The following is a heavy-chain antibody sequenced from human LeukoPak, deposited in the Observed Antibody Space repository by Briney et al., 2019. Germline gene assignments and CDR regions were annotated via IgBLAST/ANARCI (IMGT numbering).Heavy chain of an antibody. CDR2: IYPADSDI. Sequence: GESLKISCKGSGYRFTSYLIGWVRQIPGKGLEWMAIIYPADSDIRYSPSFQGQVTISADKSISTAYLQWSSRKASDTAMYYCAKSLTAAAGDYWGQGTLVTVSS. D-gene: IGHD6-25*01. CDR3: AKSLTAAAGDY. J-gene: IGHJ4*02. V-gene: IGHV5-51*01. CDR1: GYRFTSYL.